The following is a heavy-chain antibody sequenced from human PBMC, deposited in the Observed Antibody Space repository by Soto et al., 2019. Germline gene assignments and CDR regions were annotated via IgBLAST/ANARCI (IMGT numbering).Heavy chain of an antibody. CDR3: ARMRGGYDFDY. J-gene: IGHJ4*02. V-gene: IGHV3-21*01. Sequence: EVQLVESGGGLVKPGGSLRLSCAASGFTFSSYSMNWVRQAPGKGLEWVSSITSSTGYIDYADSVKGRFTICRDNAKNSLYLQMNSLRAEDTAVYYCARMRGGYDFDYWGQGTLVTVSS. CDR1: GFTFSSYS. CDR2: ITSSTGYI. D-gene: IGHD1-26*01.